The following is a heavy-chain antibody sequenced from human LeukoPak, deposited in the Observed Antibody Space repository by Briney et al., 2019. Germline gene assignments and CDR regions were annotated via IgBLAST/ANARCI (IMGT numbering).Heavy chain of an antibody. CDR1: GFTFSSYA. CDR3: ARDSVGILTGLDY. Sequence: GGSLRLSCAASGFTFSSYAMHWVRQAPGKGLEWVAVISYDGSNKYYADSVKGRFTISRDNSKNTLYLQMNSLRAEDTAVYYCARDSVGILTGLDYWGQGTLVTVSS. D-gene: IGHD3-9*01. CDR2: ISYDGSNK. V-gene: IGHV3-30-3*01. J-gene: IGHJ4*02.